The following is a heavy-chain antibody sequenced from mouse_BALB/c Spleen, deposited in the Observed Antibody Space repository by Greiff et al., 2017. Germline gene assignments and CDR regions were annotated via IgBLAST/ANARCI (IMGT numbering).Heavy chain of an antibody. Sequence: QVQLQQSGAELAKPGASVKMSCKASGYTFTSYWMHWVKQRPGQGLEWIGYINPSTGYTEYNQKFKDKATLTADKSSSTAYMQLSSLTSEDSAVYYCARGDYDAMDYWGQGNSVPGSS. CDR1: GYTFTSYW. CDR2: INPSTGYT. V-gene: IGHV1-7*01. J-gene: IGHJ4*01. CDR3: ARGDYDAMDY.